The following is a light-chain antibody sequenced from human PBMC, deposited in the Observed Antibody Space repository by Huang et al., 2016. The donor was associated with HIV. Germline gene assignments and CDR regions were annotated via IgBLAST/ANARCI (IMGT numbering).Light chain of an antibody. V-gene: IGKV3-15*01. CDR1: PSVATN. Sequence: EIIMTQSPATLSLSPGEGASLYCRANPSVATNLAWYLHRPGQSPRILIFGASTRASGLPGRFSGSGSGTQFTLTVSGLQAEDFAVYYCQQYHNCPYTFGQGTKLEI. CDR3: QQYHNCPYT. J-gene: IGKJ2*01. CDR2: GAS.